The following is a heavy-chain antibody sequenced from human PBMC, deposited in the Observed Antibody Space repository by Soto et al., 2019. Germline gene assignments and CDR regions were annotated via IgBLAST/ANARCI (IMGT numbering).Heavy chain of an antibody. CDR2: IFPDDSET. Sequence: GQSLKISCKASGYSFSSYWIGWVRQIPGKGLEWMGIIFPDDSETRYSPSFQGKVSISVDKSITTAYLQWSSLKASDTAMYYCARRLYDTSGYRYFDFWGQGTLVTVSS. CDR3: ARRLYDTSGYRYFDF. D-gene: IGHD3-22*01. J-gene: IGHJ4*02. V-gene: IGHV5-51*01. CDR1: GYSFSSYW.